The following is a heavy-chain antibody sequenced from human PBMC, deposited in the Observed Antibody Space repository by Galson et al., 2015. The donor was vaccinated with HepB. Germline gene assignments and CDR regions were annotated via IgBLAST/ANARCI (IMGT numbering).Heavy chain of an antibody. Sequence: SLRLSCAASGFAFTDYYMSWIRQAPGKGLEWVSYISSRGNTIHYADSVRGRFTISRDNAKKSLYLQMNSLRAEDTAVYYCARAGYCSSTSCYRPKYLHLWGQGTLLTVSS. CDR3: ARAGYCSSTSCYRPKYLHL. CDR2: ISSRGNTI. V-gene: IGHV3-11*01. CDR1: GFAFTDYY. D-gene: IGHD2-2*01. J-gene: IGHJ1*01.